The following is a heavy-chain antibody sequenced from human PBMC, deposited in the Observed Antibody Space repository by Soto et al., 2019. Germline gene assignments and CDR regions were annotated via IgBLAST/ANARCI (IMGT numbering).Heavy chain of an antibody. J-gene: IGHJ4*02. CDR1: GGPIITGGYF. D-gene: IGHD1-20*01. CDR3: ARDRLSHDGNNSFFDY. CDR2: IYYTGAT. Sequence: KTSETLSLTCTVSGGPIITGGYFWTWIRQRPGKGLEWIGNIYYTGATSYNPSLKSRLTISFDTSKNQFSLKLTSVTAADTAVYFCARDRLSHDGNNSFFDYCGQGTLVTVSS. V-gene: IGHV4-31*03.